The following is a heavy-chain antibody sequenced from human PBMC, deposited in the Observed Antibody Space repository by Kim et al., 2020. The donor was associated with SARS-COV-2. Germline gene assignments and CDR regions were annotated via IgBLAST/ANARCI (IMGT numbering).Heavy chain of an antibody. J-gene: IGHJ6*01. CDR1: GFTFSSYG. CDR2: ISYDGSNK. Sequence: GGSLRLSCAASGFTFSSYGMHWVRQAPGTGLDWVAVISYDGSNKYYADSVKGRFTISRDNSKNTLYLQMNSPIAEDTAVYYCAKDIIQHWLVLDYYYYYG. CDR3: AKDIIQHWLVLDYYYYYG. V-gene: IGHV3-30*18. D-gene: IGHD6-19*01.